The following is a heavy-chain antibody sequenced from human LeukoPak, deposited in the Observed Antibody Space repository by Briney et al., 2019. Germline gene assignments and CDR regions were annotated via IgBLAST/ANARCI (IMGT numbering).Heavy chain of an antibody. V-gene: IGHV4-59*01. CDR2: IYYSGST. Sequence: SETLSLTCTVSGGSISSYYWSWIRQPPGKGLEWIGYIYYSGSTNYNPSLKSRVTISVDTSKNQFSLKLISVTAADTAVYYCAKTIYDFWSGYASPGGMDVWGQGTTVTVSS. D-gene: IGHD3-3*01. CDR3: AKTIYDFWSGYASPGGMDV. J-gene: IGHJ6*02. CDR1: GGSISSYY.